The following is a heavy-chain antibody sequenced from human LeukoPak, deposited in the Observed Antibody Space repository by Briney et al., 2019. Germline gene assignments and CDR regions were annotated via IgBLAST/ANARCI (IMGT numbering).Heavy chain of an antibody. CDR2: IYYSGST. Sequence: PSETLSLTCTVSGCSISSYYWSWIRQAPGKGLEWIGYIYYSGSTNYNPSLKSRVPISVDTSKNQFSLNLSSVTAAATAVYYCARDYVLAAAGGNWFDPWGQGTLVTVSS. J-gene: IGHJ5*02. V-gene: IGHV4-59*01. CDR3: ARDYVLAAAGGNWFDP. D-gene: IGHD6-13*01. CDR1: GCSISSYY.